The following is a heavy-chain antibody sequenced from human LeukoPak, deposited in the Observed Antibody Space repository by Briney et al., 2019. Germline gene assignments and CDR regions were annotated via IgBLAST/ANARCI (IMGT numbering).Heavy chain of an antibody. CDR3: ARHTRLCRLQNTNWFDP. J-gene: IGHJ5*02. V-gene: IGHV4-59*08. Sequence: PSETLSLTCAVSGGSISSYYWSWIRQPPGKGLEWVGYIYYSGSTNYNPSLKSRVTISVDTSKNQFSLKLSSVTAADTAVYYCARHTRLCRLQNTNWFDPWGQGTLVTVSS. CDR2: IYYSGST. D-gene: IGHD3-10*02. CDR1: GGSISSYY.